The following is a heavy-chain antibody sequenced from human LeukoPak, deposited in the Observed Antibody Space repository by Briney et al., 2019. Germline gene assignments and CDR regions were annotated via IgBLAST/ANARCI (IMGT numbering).Heavy chain of an antibody. CDR1: GFTFSDYF. V-gene: IGHV3-11*06. D-gene: IGHD1-1*01. Sequence: GGSLRLSCAASGFTFSDYFMSWIRQAPGKGLEWVSFISSSSSYTKYADSVKGGLIISRDNAKKSLYLQVNSLRAEDTAVYYCARGTGTTAYFDYWGQGTLVTVSS. J-gene: IGHJ4*02. CDR2: ISSSSSYT. CDR3: ARGTGTTAYFDY.